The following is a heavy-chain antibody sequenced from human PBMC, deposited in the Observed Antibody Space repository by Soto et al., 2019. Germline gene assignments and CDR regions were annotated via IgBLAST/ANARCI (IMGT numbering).Heavy chain of an antibody. CDR3: AKVCPMVREPRGYFDY. CDR2: ISYDGSNK. V-gene: IGHV3-30*18. Sequence: QVQLVESGGGVVQPGRSLRLSCAASGFTFSSYGMHWVRQAPGKGLEWVAVISYDGSNKYYADSVKGRFTISRDNSKNTLYLQMNSLRAEDTAVYYWAKVCPMVREPRGYFDYWCQGTLVTVSS. J-gene: IGHJ4*02. D-gene: IGHD3-10*01. CDR1: GFTFSSYG.